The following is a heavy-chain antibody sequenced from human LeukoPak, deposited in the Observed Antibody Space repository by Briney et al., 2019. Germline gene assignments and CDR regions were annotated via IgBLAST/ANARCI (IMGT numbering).Heavy chain of an antibody. CDR3: ANGVGATHFDY. J-gene: IGHJ4*02. D-gene: IGHD1-26*01. CDR1: GYTFTGYY. CDR2: INPNSGGT. Sequence: GASVKVSCKASGYTFTGYYMHWVRQAPGQGLEWMGWINPNSGGTNYARKFQGRVTMTRDTSISTAYMELSRLRFDDTAVYYCANGVGATHFDYWGQGTLVTVSS. V-gene: IGHV1-2*02.